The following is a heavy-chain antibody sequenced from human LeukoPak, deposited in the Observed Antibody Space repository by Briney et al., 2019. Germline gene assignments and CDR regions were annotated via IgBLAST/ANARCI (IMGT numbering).Heavy chain of an antibody. CDR1: GFTFSSYS. D-gene: IGHD3-10*01. V-gene: IGHV3-21*01. Sequence: GGSLRLSCAASGFTFSSYSMNWVRQAPGKGLEWVSSISSTSSYIYYADSVKGRFTISRDNAKNSLYLQMNSLRAEGTAVYYRARSGGSYYFFDYWGQGTLLTVSS. J-gene: IGHJ4*02. CDR3: ARSGGSYYFFDY. CDR2: ISSTSSYI.